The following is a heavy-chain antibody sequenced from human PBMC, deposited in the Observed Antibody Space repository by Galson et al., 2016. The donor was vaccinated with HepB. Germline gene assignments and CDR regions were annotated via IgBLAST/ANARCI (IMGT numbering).Heavy chain of an antibody. CDR3: IAVISTGYFDL. Sequence: SLRLSCAASGFIFSDSAMHWVRQASGKGLEWVGRIRTKPNTYATVYAASVKGRFIISRDDLKNTTYLQMNSLKTEDTAVYYCIAVISTGYFDLWGHGTLVTVSS. D-gene: IGHD2-2*01. V-gene: IGHV3-73*01. J-gene: IGHJ2*01. CDR2: IRTKPNTYAT. CDR1: GFIFSDSA.